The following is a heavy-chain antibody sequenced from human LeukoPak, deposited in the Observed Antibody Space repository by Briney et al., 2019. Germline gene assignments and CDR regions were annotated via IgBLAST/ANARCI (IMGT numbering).Heavy chain of an antibody. CDR3: ARAVRWFGERKAYYYMDV. V-gene: IGHV4-4*07. D-gene: IGHD3-10*01. CDR2: VYTSGST. CDR1: GRSISRYY. J-gene: IGHJ6*03. Sequence: PSETLSLTRSVSGRSISRYYWRWIRQPAGKGLEWIGRVYTSGSTNYNHSLKSRVTMSVDTSKNQFSLQLSTVTAADTAVYYCARAVRWFGERKAYYYMDVWGKGTTVTVSS.